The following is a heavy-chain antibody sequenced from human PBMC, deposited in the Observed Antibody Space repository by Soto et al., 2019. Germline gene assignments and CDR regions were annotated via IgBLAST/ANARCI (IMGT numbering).Heavy chain of an antibody. CDR2: IYYNGST. V-gene: IGHV4-59*01. Sequence: SETLSLTCTVSGDSIRSYYWTWIRQPPGKGLELIGYIYYNGSTRYNPSLKSRVTISVDMSKNQFSLKLSSVIAADTAVYYCARAYGGFDNGLDVWGQGTAVTVSS. J-gene: IGHJ6*02. D-gene: IGHD5-12*01. CDR3: ARAYGGFDNGLDV. CDR1: GDSIRSYY.